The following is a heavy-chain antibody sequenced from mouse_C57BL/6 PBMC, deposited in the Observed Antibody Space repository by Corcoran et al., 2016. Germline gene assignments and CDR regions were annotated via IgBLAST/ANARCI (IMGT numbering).Heavy chain of an antibody. V-gene: IGHV1-26*01. J-gene: IGHJ2*01. Sequence: EVQLQQSGPELVKPGASVKISCKASGYTFTDYYMNWVKQSHGKSLEWIGDINPNNGGTSYNQKFKGKATLTVDKSSSTAYMELRSLTSEDSAVYYCARRDGYYYFGYWGQGTTLTVSS. D-gene: IGHD2-3*01. CDR1: GYTFTDYY. CDR3: ARRDGYYYFGY. CDR2: INPNNGGT.